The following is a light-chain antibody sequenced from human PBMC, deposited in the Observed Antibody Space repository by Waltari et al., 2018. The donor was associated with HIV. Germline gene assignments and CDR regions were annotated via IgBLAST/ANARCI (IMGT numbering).Light chain of an antibody. CDR3: QQYYSIPRT. Sequence: DIVMTQSPDSLAVSLGERATINCKSSQSVLYTSTNKNYLAWYQQKSGQPPKLIIYWASTRESGVPDRFSGSGSGTNFTLTISSLQAEDVALYYCQQYYSIPRTFGQWTKVEIQ. CDR2: WAS. J-gene: IGKJ1*01. CDR1: QSVLYTSTNKNY. V-gene: IGKV4-1*01.